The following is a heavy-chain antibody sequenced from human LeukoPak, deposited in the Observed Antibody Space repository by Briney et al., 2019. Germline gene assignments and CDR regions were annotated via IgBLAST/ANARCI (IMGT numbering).Heavy chain of an antibody. CDR1: GGSISSYH. CDR3: ARDSTGYLSHFDY. D-gene: IGHD3-22*01. CDR2: IYYSGST. J-gene: IGHJ4*02. Sequence: SETLSLTCTVSGGSISSYHWSWIRQPPGKGLEWIGYIYYSGSTNYNPSLKSRVTISLDTSKNQFSLKVSSVTAADTAVYYCARDSTGYLSHFDYWRQGTLVPVSS. V-gene: IGHV4-59*12.